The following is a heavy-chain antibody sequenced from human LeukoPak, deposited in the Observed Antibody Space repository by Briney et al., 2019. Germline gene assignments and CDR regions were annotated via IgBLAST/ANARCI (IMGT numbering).Heavy chain of an antibody. CDR3: AKDLGSGYGDL. D-gene: IGHD3-10*02. CDR1: GFTFSSYA. J-gene: IGHJ4*02. CDR2: ISGSGDIT. Sequence: GGSLRLSCAASGFTFSSYAMSWVRQAPGKGLEWVSVISGSGDITYYADSVKGRFTISRDNSKNTLYLQMNSLRAEDTAVYYCAKDLGSGYGDLWGQGTLVTVSS. V-gene: IGHV3-23*01.